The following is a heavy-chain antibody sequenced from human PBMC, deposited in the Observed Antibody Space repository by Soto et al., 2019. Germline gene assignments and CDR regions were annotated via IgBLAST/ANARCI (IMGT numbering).Heavy chain of an antibody. J-gene: IGHJ5*02. V-gene: IGHV3-74*01. CDR1: GFTFSTSW. CDR2: INTEGSAT. D-gene: IGHD1-1*01. Sequence: EVQLVESGGDLVQPGGSLRLSCAASGFTFSTSWMHWVRQAPGKGLMWVSRINTEGSATNYADYVEGRFTISRDNAKNTLYLQMSSLRAEDTAVYYCARDFKDWHGPWGQGALVTVSS. CDR3: ARDFKDWHGP.